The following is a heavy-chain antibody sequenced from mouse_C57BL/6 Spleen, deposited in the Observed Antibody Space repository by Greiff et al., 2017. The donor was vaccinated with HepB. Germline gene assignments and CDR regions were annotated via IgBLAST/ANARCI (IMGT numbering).Heavy chain of an antibody. CDR2: IYPGDGDT. CDR1: GYALSSSW. V-gene: IGHV1-82*01. J-gene: IGHJ3*01. Sequence: VQLQESGPELVKPGASVKISCKASGYALSSSWMNWVKQRPGKGLEWIGRIYPGDGDTNYNGKFKGKATLTADKSSSTAYMQLSSLTSEDSAVYFCASGAQATVFAYWGQGTLVTVSA. CDR3: ASGAQATVFAY. D-gene: IGHD3-2*02.